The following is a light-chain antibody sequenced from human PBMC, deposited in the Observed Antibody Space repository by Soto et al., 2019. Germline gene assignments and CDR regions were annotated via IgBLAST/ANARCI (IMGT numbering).Light chain of an antibody. Sequence: EIVMTHAPATLSMSPGERATLSCRASQSVNSNLAWYQQKPGQAPRLLIYGASTRATGITARFSGSGSGTEFTLTISSLQSEDFAVYYCQQYNNWPPYTFGQGTKQEIK. CDR2: GAS. V-gene: IGKV3-15*01. J-gene: IGKJ2*01. CDR1: QSVNSN. CDR3: QQYNNWPPYT.